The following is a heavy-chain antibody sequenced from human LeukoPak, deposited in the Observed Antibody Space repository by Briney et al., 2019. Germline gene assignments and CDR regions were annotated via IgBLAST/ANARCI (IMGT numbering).Heavy chain of an antibody. D-gene: IGHD6-19*01. CDR3: ARSDSSGWYRFDY. CDR1: GGTFSSYA. Sequence: SVKVSCKASGGTFSSYAISWVRQAPGQGLEWMGGIIPIFGTANYAQKFQGRVTITADESTSTAYMELSSLRSEDTAVYYCARSDSSGWYRFDYWGQGTLVTVSS. CDR2: IIPIFGTA. J-gene: IGHJ4*02. V-gene: IGHV1-69*13.